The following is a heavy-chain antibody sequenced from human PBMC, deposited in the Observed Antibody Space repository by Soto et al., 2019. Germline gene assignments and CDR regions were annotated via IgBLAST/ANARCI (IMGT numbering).Heavy chain of an antibody. Sequence: QVQLVESGGGVVQPGRSLRLSCAASGFTFSSYGMHWVRQAPGKGLEWVAVISYDGSNKYYADSVKGRFTISRDNSKKXXYLQMNSLRAEDTAVYYCAKDDILTGQGFYYGMDVWGQGTTVTVSS. D-gene: IGHD3-9*01. V-gene: IGHV3-30*18. CDR2: ISYDGSNK. CDR1: GFTFSSYG. J-gene: IGHJ6*02. CDR3: AKDDILTGQGFYYGMDV.